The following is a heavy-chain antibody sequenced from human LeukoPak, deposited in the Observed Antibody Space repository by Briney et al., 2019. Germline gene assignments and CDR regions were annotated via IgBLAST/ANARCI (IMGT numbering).Heavy chain of an antibody. V-gene: IGHV3-23*01. CDR2: ISGSGGST. J-gene: IGHJ4*02. D-gene: IGHD2-2*01. CDR3: AKDPIVVVPAAMNY. Sequence: GGSLRLSCAASGFTFSSYAMSWVRQAPGKGLEWVSAISGSGGSTYYADSVKGRFTISRDNSKNTLYLQMSSLRAEDTAVYYCAKDPIVVVPAAMNYWGQGTLVTVSS. CDR1: GFTFSSYA.